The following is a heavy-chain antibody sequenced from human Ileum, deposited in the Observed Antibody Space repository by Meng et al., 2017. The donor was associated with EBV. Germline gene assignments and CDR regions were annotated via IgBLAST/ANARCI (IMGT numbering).Heavy chain of an antibody. D-gene: IGHD5-18*01. V-gene: IGHV4-61*01. CDR3: ARGWDTAMDSG. CDR1: CGSLMISSYY. CDR2: IYYSGTT. Sequence: QVKGAGPGLVGAPGTSSSTGTFLCGSLMISSYYWSWFRQPPGKGLEWIGYIYYSGTTNYNPSLESRVTISVDTSKNQFSLKLRSVAASDTAVYYCARGWDTAMDSGWGQGTLVTVSS. J-gene: IGHJ4*02.